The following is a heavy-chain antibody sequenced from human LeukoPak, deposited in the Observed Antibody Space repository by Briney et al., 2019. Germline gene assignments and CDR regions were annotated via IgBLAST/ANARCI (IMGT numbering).Heavy chain of an antibody. Sequence: SVKVSCKASGGTFSSYAISWVRQAPGQGLEWMGGIIPIFGTANYAQKFRGRVTITADESTSTAYMELSSLRSEDTAVYYCARVITMVRGVRSYYFDYWGQGTLVTVSS. CDR3: ARVITMVRGVRSYYFDY. CDR1: GGTFSSYA. CDR2: IIPIFGTA. J-gene: IGHJ4*02. V-gene: IGHV1-69*13. D-gene: IGHD3-10*01.